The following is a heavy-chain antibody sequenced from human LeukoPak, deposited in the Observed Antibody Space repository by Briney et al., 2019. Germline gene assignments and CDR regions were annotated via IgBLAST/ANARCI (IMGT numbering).Heavy chain of an antibody. CDR2: ISWNSGSI. D-gene: IGHD2-2*01. CDR3: IKGQGLYQLLFSTTAFEI. J-gene: IGHJ4*02. CDR1: GFTFDDSA. Sequence: GGSLRLSCAASGFTFDDSAMHWVRQAPGKGLEWVSGISWNSGSIGYADSVKGRFTISRDNAKNSLYLQMNSLRAEDTALYYCIKGQGLYQLLFSTTAFEIWGQGTLVTVSS. V-gene: IGHV3-9*01.